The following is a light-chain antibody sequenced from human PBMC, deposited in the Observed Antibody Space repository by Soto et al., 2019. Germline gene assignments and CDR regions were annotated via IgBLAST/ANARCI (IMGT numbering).Light chain of an antibody. Sequence: EIVLTQSPGTLSLSPGERATLSCRASQSVSSSYLAWYQQKPGQAPRLLIDGASIRATGIPDRFSGSGSGGAFTLTISRLEPDVFAVYYYQQYGWSPLTFGGGTKVEIK. CDR1: QSVSSSY. CDR2: GAS. V-gene: IGKV3-20*01. CDR3: QQYGWSPLT. J-gene: IGKJ4*01.